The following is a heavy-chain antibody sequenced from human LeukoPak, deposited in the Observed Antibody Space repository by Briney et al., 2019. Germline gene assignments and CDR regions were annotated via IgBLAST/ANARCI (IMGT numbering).Heavy chain of an antibody. V-gene: IGHV3-7*01. D-gene: IGHD3-16*01. CDR3: ANGGSDSSHYWRG. J-gene: IGHJ4*02. CDR2: IDPDGSER. CDR1: GFRFSRYW. Sequence: GGSLRLSCATSGFRFSRYWMTWVRQAPGKGPEWVATIDPDGSERYYVNSVKGRFAISRDNSKNSLSLQMNNLRADDSAVYYCANGGSDSSHYWRGWGRGALVTVSS.